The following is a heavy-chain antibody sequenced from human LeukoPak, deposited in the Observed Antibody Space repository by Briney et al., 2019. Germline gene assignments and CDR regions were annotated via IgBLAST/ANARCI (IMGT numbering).Heavy chain of an antibody. Sequence: GGSLTLSCAASGFTFNNYAMSWVRLAPGKGLEGVSAISASGGTTYYADSVKGRFTISRDNSENTLFLQMNSLRAEDTAVYYCAKEPREYCSSTSCPNWFDSWGQGTLVTVSS. V-gene: IGHV3-23*01. D-gene: IGHD2-2*01. CDR2: ISASGGTT. J-gene: IGHJ5*01. CDR3: AKEPREYCSSTSCPNWFDS. CDR1: GFTFNNYA.